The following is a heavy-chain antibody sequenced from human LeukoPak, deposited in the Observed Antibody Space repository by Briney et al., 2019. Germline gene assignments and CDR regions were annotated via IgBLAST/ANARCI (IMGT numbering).Heavy chain of an antibody. J-gene: IGHJ4*02. V-gene: IGHV1-2*02. CDR1: GYTFTDYY. CDR3: ATGERLVPAAMWFDY. CDR2: INPKSGGR. D-gene: IGHD2-2*01. Sequence: ASVKVSCKASGYTFTDYYMHWVRQAPGQGLEGMGWINPKSGGRSYAQRFQVRVTMTRDTSISTAYMELSRLRYDDTAVYYCATGERLVPAAMWFDYWGQGTLVTVSS.